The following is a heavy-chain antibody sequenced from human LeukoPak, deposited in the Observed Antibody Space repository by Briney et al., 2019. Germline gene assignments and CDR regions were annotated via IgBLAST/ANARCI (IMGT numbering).Heavy chain of an antibody. Sequence: TSETLSLTCAVSGGSISSGGYSWSWIRQPPGKGLEWIGYIYDSGSTYYNPSLKSRVSILLDRSKSQFSLSLTSVTAADTAIYYCARVSPMVSFWFDPWGQGTLVTVSS. CDR2: IYDSGST. J-gene: IGHJ5*02. CDR3: ARVSPMVSFWFDP. V-gene: IGHV4-30-2*01. D-gene: IGHD3-10*01. CDR1: GGSISSGGYS.